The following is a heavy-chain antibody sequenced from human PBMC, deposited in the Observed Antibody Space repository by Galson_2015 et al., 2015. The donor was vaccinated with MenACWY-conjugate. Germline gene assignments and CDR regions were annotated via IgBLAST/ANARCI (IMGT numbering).Heavy chain of an antibody. V-gene: IGHV3-30*18. CDR1: GFTFSSYG. D-gene: IGHD6-19*01. CDR2: ISYDGSNK. CDR3: AKRSSLDSSGWYSVDS. J-gene: IGHJ4*02. Sequence: SLRLSCAASGFTFSSYGMHWVRQAPGKGLEWVAVISYDGSNKYYADSVKGRFTISRDNSKDALYLQMNGLRAEDTALYYCAKRSSLDSSGWYSVDSWGQGTLVTASS.